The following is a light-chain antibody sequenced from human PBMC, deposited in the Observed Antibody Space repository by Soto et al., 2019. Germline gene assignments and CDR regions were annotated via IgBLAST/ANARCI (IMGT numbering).Light chain of an antibody. J-gene: IGLJ1*01. Sequence: QSVLTQPPSVSGAPGQRVTISCTGSSSNNGAGYDVHWYQQLPGTAPKLLIYDNDNRPSGVPDRFSGSKPGSSASLAITGLQAEDEADYFCQSYDSSLSGLYVFGTGTKVTVL. CDR2: DND. CDR1: SSNNGAGYD. V-gene: IGLV1-40*01. CDR3: QSYDSSLSGLYV.